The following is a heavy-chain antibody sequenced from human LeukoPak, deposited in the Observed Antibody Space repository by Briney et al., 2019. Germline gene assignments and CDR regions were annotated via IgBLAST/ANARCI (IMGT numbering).Heavy chain of an antibody. J-gene: IGHJ3*02. D-gene: IGHD2-21*01. Sequence: SLKLSSKPSRYTFTSYAMHCVPQAPGQTLEWMGWINAGNGNTKYSQNSHSRVTNTTDTSASTPYMELSSLRSEDTAVYYCARDPAELWWSPPAAFDIWGQGTMVTVSS. CDR1: RYTFTSYA. V-gene: IGHV1-3*01. CDR3: ARDPAELWWSPPAAFDI. CDR2: INAGNGNT.